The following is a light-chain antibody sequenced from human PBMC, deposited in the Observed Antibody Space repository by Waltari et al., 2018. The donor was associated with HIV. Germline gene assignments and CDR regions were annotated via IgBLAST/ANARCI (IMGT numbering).Light chain of an antibody. CDR2: GVS. CDR3: SAYTMSGSLV. V-gene: IGLV2-14*01. J-gene: IGLJ2*01. CDR1: GSDIGPYDL. Sequence: QSALTQPASLSGSPGQSITITCSGSGSDIGPYDLVSWYRQEPGKAPRLLIHGVSNRPSEISRRFSGSKARTTASLTISALQAEDEGDYYCSAYTMSGSLVFGGGTKLTVL.